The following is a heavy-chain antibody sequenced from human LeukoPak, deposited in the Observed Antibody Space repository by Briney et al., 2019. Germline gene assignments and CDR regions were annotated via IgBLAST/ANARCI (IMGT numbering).Heavy chain of an antibody. CDR2: ISYDASNT. Sequence: GGTLRLSCAPSGLTSRSYAMQWVRQAPAQGPESVAAISYDASNTYYAHSVKGRFTISRDDSKNTLYLQMNSLRAEDTAVYYCARDGGYYGSGSYYNPSYWGQGTLVTVSS. V-gene: IGHV3-30-3*01. D-gene: IGHD3-10*01. J-gene: IGHJ4*02. CDR1: GLTSRSYA. CDR3: ARDGGYYGSGSYYNPSY.